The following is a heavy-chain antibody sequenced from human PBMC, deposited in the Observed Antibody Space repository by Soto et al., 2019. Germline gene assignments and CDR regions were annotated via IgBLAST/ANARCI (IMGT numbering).Heavy chain of an antibody. J-gene: IGHJ6*02. D-gene: IGHD4-17*01. Sequence: GASVKVSCKASGGTFSSYASSWVRQAPGQGLEWMRGIIPIFGTANYAQKLQGRVTITADESTSTAYMEPSSLRSEDTAVYYCARRLPYQFPNDYGDYDDNGNYYCGMDVWGQGTTVTVSS. CDR3: ARRLPYQFPNDYGDYDDNGNYYCGMDV. CDR1: GGTFSSYA. CDR2: IIPIFGTA. V-gene: IGHV1-69*13.